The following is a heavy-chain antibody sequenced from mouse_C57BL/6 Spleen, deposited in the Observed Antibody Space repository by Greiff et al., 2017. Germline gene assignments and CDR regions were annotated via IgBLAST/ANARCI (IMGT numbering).Heavy chain of an antibody. D-gene: IGHD1-1*01. CDR3: ARSDYVAY. J-gene: IGHJ3*01. V-gene: IGHV1-64*01. CDR2: IHPNSGST. Sequence: QVHVKQPGAELVKPGASVKLSCKASGYTFTSYWMHWVKQRPGQGLEWIGMIHPNSGSTNYNEKFKSKATLTVDKSSSTAYMQLSSLTSEDSAVYYCARSDYVAYWGQGTLVTVSA. CDR1: GYTFTSYW.